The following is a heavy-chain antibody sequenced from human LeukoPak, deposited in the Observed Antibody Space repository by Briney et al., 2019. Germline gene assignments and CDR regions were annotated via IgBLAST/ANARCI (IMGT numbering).Heavy chain of an antibody. V-gene: IGHV1-69*13. CDR3: ARDGRYYYDSSGYYYASDY. Sequence: SVQVSCKASGGTFSSYAISWVRQAPGQGLEWMGGIIPIFGTANYAQKFQGRVTITADESTSTAYMELSSLRSEDTAVYYCARDGRYYYDSSGYYYASDYWGQGALVTVSS. CDR1: GGTFSSYA. CDR2: IIPIFGTA. J-gene: IGHJ4*02. D-gene: IGHD3-22*01.